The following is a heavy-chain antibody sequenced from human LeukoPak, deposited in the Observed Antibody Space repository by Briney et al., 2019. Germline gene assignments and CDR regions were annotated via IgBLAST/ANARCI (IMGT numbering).Heavy chain of an antibody. V-gene: IGHV4-59*01. CDR1: GDSISCAF. J-gene: IGHJ4*02. CDR2: IYYSGST. Sequence: SESLLHGFSISGDSISCAFWTRVRQPPGKGLEWIGYIYYSGSTNYNPSLKSRVTISVDTSKNPFSLKLSSVPAADTAVYYCAEYYVFCIGYYFYYWGQGTLVTVSS. D-gene: IGHD3-3*01. CDR3: AEYYVFCIGYYFYY.